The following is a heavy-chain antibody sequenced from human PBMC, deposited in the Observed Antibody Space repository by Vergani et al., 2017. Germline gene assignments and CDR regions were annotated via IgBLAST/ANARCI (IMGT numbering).Heavy chain of an antibody. J-gene: IGHJ6*02. CDR3: AREITSARGMDV. V-gene: IGHV3-23*01. CDR2: ISGSGVSA. CDR1: EFTFSNYA. Sequence: EVQLLESGGGLVQPGGSLRLTCAASEFTFSNYAMNWVRQAPGKGLEWVSGISGSGVSAYYTDSVKGRFTISRDNSKNTLYLQMNSLRAEDTAVYYCAREITSARGMDVWGQGTTVTVSS. D-gene: IGHD1-1*01.